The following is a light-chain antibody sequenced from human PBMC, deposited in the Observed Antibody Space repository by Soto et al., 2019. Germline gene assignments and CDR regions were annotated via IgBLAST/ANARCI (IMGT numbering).Light chain of an antibody. Sequence: EIVLTQSPVTLSLSPGERATLSCRASQSVSSYLVWYQQKPGQAPRLLIYDASNRAPAIPARFSGSGSGTDFTLTISSLEPEDFAVYYCQKHSNWQITFGGRTKVEIK. CDR3: QKHSNWQIT. CDR1: QSVSSY. CDR2: DAS. J-gene: IGKJ4*01. V-gene: IGKV3-11*01.